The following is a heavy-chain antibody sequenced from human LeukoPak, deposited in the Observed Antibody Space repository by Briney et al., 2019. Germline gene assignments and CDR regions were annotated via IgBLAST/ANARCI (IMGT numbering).Heavy chain of an antibody. CDR3: ARGGWFGRIFDY. J-gene: IGHJ4*02. CDR2: IYYSGST. V-gene: IGHV4-59*12. D-gene: IGHD3-10*01. CDR1: GGSMSPYH. Sequence: SETLSLTCTVSGGSMSPYHWGWIRQPPGKGLEWTGYIYYSGSTNYNPSLNSRVTISVDTSKNQFSLKLSSVTAADTAVYYCARGGWFGRIFDYWGQGTLVTVSS.